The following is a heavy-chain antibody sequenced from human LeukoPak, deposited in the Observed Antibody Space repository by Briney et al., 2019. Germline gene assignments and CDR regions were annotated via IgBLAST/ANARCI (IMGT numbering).Heavy chain of an antibody. Sequence: PSETLSLTCTVSGGSISSYYWSWIRQPPGKGLEWIGYIYYSGSTNYNPSLKSRVTISVDTSKNQFSLKLSSVTAADTAVYYCARVGYSISWYDYYYMDVWGKRTTVTVSS. J-gene: IGHJ6*03. V-gene: IGHV4-59*12. CDR3: ARVGYSISWYDYYYMDV. D-gene: IGHD6-13*01. CDR1: GGSISSYY. CDR2: IYYSGST.